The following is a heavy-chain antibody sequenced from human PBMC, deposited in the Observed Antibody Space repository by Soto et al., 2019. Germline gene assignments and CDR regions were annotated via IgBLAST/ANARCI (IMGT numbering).Heavy chain of an antibody. D-gene: IGHD3-10*01. CDR2: IRSKANSYAT. Sequence: LSLSCAASGFTFSGSAMHWVRQASWKGLEWVGRIRSKANSYATAYAASVKGRFTISRDDSKNTAYLQLNSLTTEDTAVYYCAKTFYHRLLGEIFGSWGQGTQVTVSS. CDR3: AKTFYHRLLGEIFGS. J-gene: IGHJ4*02. CDR1: GFTFSGSA. V-gene: IGHV3-73*01.